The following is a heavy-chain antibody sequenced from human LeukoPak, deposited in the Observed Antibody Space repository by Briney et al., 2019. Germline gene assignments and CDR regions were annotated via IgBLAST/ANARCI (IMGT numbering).Heavy chain of an antibody. V-gene: IGHV1-2*06. CDR3: ARDYSSVWYDWYFDL. CDR1: GYTFTGYY. CDR2: INPNSGGT. J-gene: IGHJ2*01. D-gene: IGHD6-19*01. Sequence: ASVKVSCKASGYTFTGYYMHWVRQAPGQGLEWMGRINPNSGGTNYAQKFHGRVTMTRDTSISTAYMELSRLRSGDTAVYYCARDYSSVWYDWYFDLWRRGTLVTVSS.